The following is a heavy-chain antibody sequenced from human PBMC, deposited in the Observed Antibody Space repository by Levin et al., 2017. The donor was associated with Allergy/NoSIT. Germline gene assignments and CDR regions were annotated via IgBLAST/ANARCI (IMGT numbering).Heavy chain of an antibody. CDR1: GGSISSNY. Sequence: ESLKISCTVSGGSISSNYSSWIRQPPGKGLEWIGYIYYSGSTNYNPSLKSRVTISVDTSKNQFSLKLSSVTAADTAVYYCARGGKAVAEYYFDYWGQGTLVTVSS. CDR2: IYYSGST. CDR3: ARGGKAVAEYYFDY. V-gene: IGHV4-59*08. J-gene: IGHJ4*02. D-gene: IGHD6-19*01.